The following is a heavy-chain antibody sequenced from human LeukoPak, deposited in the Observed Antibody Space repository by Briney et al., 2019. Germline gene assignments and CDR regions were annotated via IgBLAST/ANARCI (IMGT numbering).Heavy chain of an antibody. CDR3: AREEAAAGTSYYFDY. Sequence: GASVKVSCKASGYTFTSHDINWVRQATGQGLEWMGWINPNSGGTNYAQKFQGWVTMTRDTSISTAYMELSRLRSDDTAVYYCAREEAAAGTSYYFDYWGQGTLVTVSS. CDR2: INPNSGGT. V-gene: IGHV1-2*04. CDR1: GYTFTSHD. D-gene: IGHD6-13*01. J-gene: IGHJ4*02.